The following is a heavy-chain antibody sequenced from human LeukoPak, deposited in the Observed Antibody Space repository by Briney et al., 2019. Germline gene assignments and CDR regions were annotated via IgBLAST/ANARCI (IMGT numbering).Heavy chain of an antibody. J-gene: IGHJ3*02. Sequence: SGTLSLTCAVSGGSITSGNWWTWVRQPPGKGLEWIGEIYHSGSTNYNPSLKSRVTISVDKSKNQFSLNLSSVTAADTAVYYCARDSGSYGRTFDIWGQGTVVTVSS. V-gene: IGHV4-4*02. CDR2: IYHSGST. CDR1: GGSITSGNW. CDR3: ARDSGSYGRTFDI. D-gene: IGHD1-26*01.